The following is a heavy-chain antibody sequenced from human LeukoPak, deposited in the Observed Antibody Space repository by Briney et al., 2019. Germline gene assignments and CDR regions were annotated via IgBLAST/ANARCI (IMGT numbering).Heavy chain of an antibody. D-gene: IGHD1-14*01. V-gene: IGHV4-39*01. CDR1: GGSISSSSYY. Sequence: PSETLSLTCTVSGGSISSSSYYWGWIRQPPGKGLEWIGSIYYTGSTYYNPSLKSRVTVSVDTSKNQFSLKLTSVTAADTAVYYCTTGNYWRQGTLVTVSS. CDR3: TTGNY. CDR2: IYYTGST. J-gene: IGHJ4*02.